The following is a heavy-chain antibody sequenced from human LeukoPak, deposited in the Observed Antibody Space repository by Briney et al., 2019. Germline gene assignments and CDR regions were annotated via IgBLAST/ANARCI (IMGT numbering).Heavy chain of an antibody. D-gene: IGHD6-13*01. CDR2: ISGSGGST. Sequence: GGSLRLSGAASGFTFSNYAMSWVRQAPGKGLEWVSAISGSGGSTYYADSVKGRFTISRDNSKNTLYLQMNSLRAEDTAVYYCAKEGSSWYLGDAFDIWGQGTMVTVSS. J-gene: IGHJ3*02. CDR3: AKEGSSWYLGDAFDI. V-gene: IGHV3-23*01. CDR1: GFTFSNYA.